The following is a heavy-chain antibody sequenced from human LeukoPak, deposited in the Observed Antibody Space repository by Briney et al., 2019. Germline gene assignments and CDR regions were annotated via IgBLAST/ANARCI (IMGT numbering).Heavy chain of an antibody. CDR3: ARGGLVVAAWVTQDAFDI. V-gene: IGHV1-69*04. CDR2: IIPILGIA. Sequence: ASVKVSCKASGGTFSSYAISWVRQAPGQGLEWMGRIIPILGIANYAQKFQGRVTITADKSTSTAYMELSSLRSEDTAVYYCARGGLVVAAWVTQDAFDIWGQGTMVTVSS. CDR1: GGTFSSYA. D-gene: IGHD2-15*01. J-gene: IGHJ3*02.